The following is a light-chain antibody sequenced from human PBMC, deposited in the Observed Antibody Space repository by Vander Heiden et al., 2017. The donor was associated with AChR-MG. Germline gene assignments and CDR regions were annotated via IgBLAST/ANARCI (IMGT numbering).Light chain of an antibody. J-gene: IGKJ3*01. CDR3: QQYDNLPIT. V-gene: IGKV1-33*01. CDR2: DAS. Sequence: DIQMTQSPSSLSASVRDRVIITCQASQDISNYLNWYQQKPGKAPKLLIYDASNLETGVPSRFSGSGSGTDVTFTISSLQPEDIATYYCQQYDNLPITFGPGTKVDI. CDR1: QDISNY.